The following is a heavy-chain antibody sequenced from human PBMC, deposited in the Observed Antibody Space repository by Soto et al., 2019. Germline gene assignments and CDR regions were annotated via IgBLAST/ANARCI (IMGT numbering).Heavy chain of an antibody. D-gene: IGHD3-9*01. CDR3: ARDPYYDILTGYYEGPYGMDV. CDR1: GYTFTSYY. V-gene: IGHV1-46*01. Sequence: ASVKVSCRASGYTFTSYYMHWLRQAPGQGLEWMGIINPSGGSTSYAQKFQGRVTMTRDTSTSTVYMELSSQRSEDTAVYYCARDPYYDILTGYYEGPYGMDVWGQGTTVTVSS. J-gene: IGHJ6*02. CDR2: INPSGGST.